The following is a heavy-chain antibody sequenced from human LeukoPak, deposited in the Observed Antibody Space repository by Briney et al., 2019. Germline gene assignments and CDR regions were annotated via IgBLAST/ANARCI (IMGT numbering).Heavy chain of an antibody. V-gene: IGHV4-4*07. D-gene: IGHD6-13*01. Sequence: SETLSLTCTVSGGSISNYFWSWVRQPAGKGLEWIGRIYSTGRSDYNPSLKSRITMSVDTSKNQFSLKLSSVTAADTAVYYCARGVVAAAGRTFDFWGQGTLVTVSS. CDR2: IYSTGRS. CDR1: GGSISNYF. J-gene: IGHJ4*02. CDR3: ARGVVAAAGRTFDF.